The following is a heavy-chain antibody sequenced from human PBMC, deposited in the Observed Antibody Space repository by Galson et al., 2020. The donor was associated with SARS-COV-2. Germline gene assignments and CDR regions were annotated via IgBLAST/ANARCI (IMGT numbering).Heavy chain of an antibody. CDR1: GGSISSNSYY. Sequence: SQTLSLTCTVSGGSISSNSYYWGWILQPPGKGLEWIGSIFYSGKTHYNPSLKSRVTISIDTSKNQFALRLSSVTAADTAVYYCVNQKWVWSAGAEQDPWGRGTLVTVSS. J-gene: IGHJ5*02. CDR2: IFYSGKT. V-gene: IGHV4-39*06. D-gene: IGHD3-3*01. CDR3: VNQKWVWSAGAEQDP.